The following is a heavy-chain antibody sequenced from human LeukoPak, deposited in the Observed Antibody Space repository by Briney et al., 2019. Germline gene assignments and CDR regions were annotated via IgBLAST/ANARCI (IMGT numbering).Heavy chain of an antibody. CDR2: ISSNGDST. V-gene: IGHV3-64*01. Sequence: GGSLRLSCAASGFTFSSYEMHWVRQAPGKGLEYVSAISSNGDSTYYANFMKGRFIISRDNSKNTLYLQMGSLRPEDMAVYYCARDRPGDVWGKGTTVTVSS. J-gene: IGHJ6*04. CDR3: ARDRPGDV. CDR1: GFTFSSYE.